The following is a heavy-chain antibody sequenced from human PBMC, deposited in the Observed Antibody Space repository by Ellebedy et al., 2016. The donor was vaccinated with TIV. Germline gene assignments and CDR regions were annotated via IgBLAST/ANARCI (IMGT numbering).Heavy chain of an antibody. J-gene: IGHJ4*02. D-gene: IGHD3-9*01. V-gene: IGHV3-74*01. CDR3: TRESFRYFDWDL. CDR1: GFTLSGYW. Sequence: PGGSLRLSCAASGFTLSGYWMHWVRQVPGKGLMWVLRINTDGSSTSYADSVEGRFTITRDNAKKTLYLEMSSLRPEDTAVYYCTRESFRYFDWDLWGQGTLVTVSS. CDR2: INTDGSST.